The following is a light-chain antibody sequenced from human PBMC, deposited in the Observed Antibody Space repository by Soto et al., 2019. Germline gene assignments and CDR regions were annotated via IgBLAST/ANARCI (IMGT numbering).Light chain of an antibody. Sequence: EIVMTQSPATLSVSPGERVTLSCRASQSAISNLAWYQQKPGQTPRLLIYDASARATDIPARFSGSGSGTDFTLTISSLLSEDFAVYYCHQYGSSPQTFGQGTKVDIK. V-gene: IGKV3-15*01. CDR2: DAS. CDR1: QSAISN. J-gene: IGKJ1*01. CDR3: HQYGSSPQT.